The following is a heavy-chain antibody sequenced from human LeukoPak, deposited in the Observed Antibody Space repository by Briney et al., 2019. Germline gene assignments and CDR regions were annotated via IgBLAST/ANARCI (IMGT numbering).Heavy chain of an antibody. J-gene: IGHJ4*02. CDR3: ARGYSYVTY. Sequence: PGGSLRLSCAASGFTFSDFWMKWVRQAPGKGLEEVATTKQDGSVKYYVDSVKGRFAISRDNARNSLYLQMNSLTAEDTAVYYCARGYSYVTYWGQGTLVTVSS. CDR1: GFTFSDFW. CDR2: TKQDGSVK. D-gene: IGHD5-18*01. V-gene: IGHV3-7*01.